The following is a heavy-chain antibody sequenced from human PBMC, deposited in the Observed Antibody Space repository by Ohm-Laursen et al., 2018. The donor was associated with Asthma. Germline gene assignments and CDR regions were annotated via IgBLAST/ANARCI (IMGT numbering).Heavy chain of an antibody. J-gene: IGHJ4*02. CDR2: IYPGDSDT. Sequence: ESLRISCKGSGYSFTSYWIGWVRQMPGKGLEWMGIIYPGDSDTRYSPSFQGQVTISADKSISTAYLQWSSLKASGTAMYYCATSRGYSYGTFDYWGQGTLVTVSS. CDR1: GYSFTSYW. V-gene: IGHV5-51*01. D-gene: IGHD5-18*01. CDR3: ATSRGYSYGTFDY.